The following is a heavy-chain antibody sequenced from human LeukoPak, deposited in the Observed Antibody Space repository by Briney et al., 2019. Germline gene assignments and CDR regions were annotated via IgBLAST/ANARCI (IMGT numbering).Heavy chain of an antibody. CDR3: AREFGYL. J-gene: IGHJ5*02. Sequence: SETLSLTCTVSGGSISSSTYYWGWIRQPPGTGLEWIGRIYTSGSTNYNPSLKSRVTMSVDTSKNQFSLKLSSVTAADTAVYYCAREFGYLWGQGTLVTVSS. V-gene: IGHV4-39*07. CDR1: GGSISSSTYY. CDR2: IYTSGST. D-gene: IGHD3-10*01.